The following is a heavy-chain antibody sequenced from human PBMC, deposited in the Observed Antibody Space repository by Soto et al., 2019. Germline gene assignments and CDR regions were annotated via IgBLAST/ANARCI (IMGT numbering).Heavy chain of an antibody. CDR1: GFTFSSYG. J-gene: IGHJ6*02. Sequence: GGSLRLSCAASGFTFSSYGMHWVRQAPGKGLEWVAVISYDGSNKYYADSVKGRFTISRDNSKNTLYLQMNSLRAEDTAVYYCAKSVGSDYDNYYYYGMDVWGQETTVTVSS. CDR2: ISYDGSNK. CDR3: AKSVGSDYDNYYYYGMDV. V-gene: IGHV3-30*18. D-gene: IGHD5-12*01.